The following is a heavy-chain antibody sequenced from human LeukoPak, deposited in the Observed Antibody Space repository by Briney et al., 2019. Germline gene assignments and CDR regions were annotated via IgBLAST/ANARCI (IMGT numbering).Heavy chain of an antibody. D-gene: IGHD1-26*01. J-gene: IGHJ4*02. V-gene: IGHV4-59*12. CDR3: AGVGVAVGATTLDY. Sequence: PSETLPLTCTASGASISSSYWSWIRQPPGKGLEGSGYIYYSGSTNYNPSLKSRVTISVDTSKNQFSLKMSSVTAADTAVYYCAGVGVAVGATTLDYWGQGTLVTVSS. CDR1: GASISSSY. CDR2: IYYSGST.